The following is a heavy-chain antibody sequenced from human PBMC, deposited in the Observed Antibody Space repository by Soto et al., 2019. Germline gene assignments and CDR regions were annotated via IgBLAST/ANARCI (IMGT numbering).Heavy chain of an antibody. V-gene: IGHV3-30*02. CDR2: IWFDGSKK. CDR3: AKDLPFDP. J-gene: IGHJ5*02. Sequence: HPGGSLRLSCAASGFTFRSYGIHWVRQAPGKGLEWVALIWFDGSKKYYVDSVKGRFAVSRDNSKNTLYLQMNSLRAEDTAVYYCAKDLPFDPWGQGTLVTVSS. CDR1: GFTFRSYG.